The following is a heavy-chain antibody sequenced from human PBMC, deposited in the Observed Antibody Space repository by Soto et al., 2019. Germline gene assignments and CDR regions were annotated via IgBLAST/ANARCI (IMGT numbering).Heavy chain of an antibody. V-gene: IGHV3-21*02. CDR2: ISSTSKYI. CDR1: GFTFRTYS. J-gene: IGHJ4*02. Sequence: EVQLVESGGGLVKPGGSLRLSCAASGFTFRTYSMSWVRQAPGKGLEWVSSISSTSKYIYYADSVKGRFTVSRDNAKNFLYLQMNSLRAEDTAVYFCAGFPKASGGSCYSDYWGQGTLVTVSS. D-gene: IGHD2-15*01. CDR3: AGFPKASGGSCYSDY.